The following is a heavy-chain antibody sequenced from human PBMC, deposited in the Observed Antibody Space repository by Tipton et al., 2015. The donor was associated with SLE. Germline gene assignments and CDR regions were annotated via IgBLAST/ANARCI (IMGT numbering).Heavy chain of an antibody. D-gene: IGHD3-22*01. Sequence: LSLTCTVSGGSISSYYWNWIRQPPGKGLEWVSSISSSSSYIYYADSVKGRFTISRDNAKNSLYLQMNSLRAEDTAVYYCARDHDSSGYWDYWGQGTLVTVSS. CDR1: GGSISSYY. J-gene: IGHJ4*02. CDR2: ISSSSSYI. V-gene: IGHV3-21*01. CDR3: ARDHDSSGYWDY.